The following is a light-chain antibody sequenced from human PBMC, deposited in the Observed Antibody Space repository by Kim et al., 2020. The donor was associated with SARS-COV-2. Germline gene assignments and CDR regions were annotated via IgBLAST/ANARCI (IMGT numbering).Light chain of an antibody. CDR1: SSDIGGYNY. Sequence: QSVLTQPASVSGSPGQSITISCTGTSSDIGGYNYVSWYQQHPGKAPKLMIYDINKRPSGVSNRFSGSKSGNTASLTISGLQAEDEADYYCSSYTSSNTLVFGGGTQLTVL. J-gene: IGLJ2*01. V-gene: IGLV2-14*01. CDR2: DIN. CDR3: SSYTSSNTLV.